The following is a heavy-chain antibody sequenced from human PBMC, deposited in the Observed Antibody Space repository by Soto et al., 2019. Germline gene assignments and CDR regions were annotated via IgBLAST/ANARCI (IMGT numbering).Heavy chain of an antibody. V-gene: IGHV3-30*18. CDR1: GFTFSHYG. Sequence: GGSLRLSCAASGFTFSHYGVHWVRQAPGKGLEWVAVISYDGSNKYYADSVKGRFTISRDNSKNTLYLQMNSLRAEDTAVYYCAKEDYDFWSPKGYFDYWGQGTQVTVSS. CDR2: ISYDGSNK. CDR3: AKEDYDFWSPKGYFDY. D-gene: IGHD3-3*01. J-gene: IGHJ4*02.